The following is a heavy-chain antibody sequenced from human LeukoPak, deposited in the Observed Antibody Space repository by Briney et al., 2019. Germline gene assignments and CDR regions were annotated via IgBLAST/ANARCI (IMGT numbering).Heavy chain of an antibody. CDR1: GFTFSSYS. Sequence: GGSLRLSCAASGFTFSSYSMNWVRQAPGKGLEWVSYISSSSSTIYYADSVKGRFTISRDNAKNSLYLQMNSLRDEDTAVYYCAREGRVRVSSSRTTFDYWGQGTLVTVSS. CDR3: AREGRVRVSSSRTTFDY. J-gene: IGHJ4*02. D-gene: IGHD6-6*01. V-gene: IGHV3-48*02. CDR2: ISSSSSTI.